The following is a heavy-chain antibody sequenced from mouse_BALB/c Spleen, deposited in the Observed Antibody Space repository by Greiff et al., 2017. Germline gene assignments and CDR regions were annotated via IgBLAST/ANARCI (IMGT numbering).Heavy chain of an antibody. V-gene: IGHV5-17*02. J-gene: IGHJ2*01. D-gene: IGHD2-4*01. CDR1: GFTFSSFG. CDR3: ARGGYDYLFDY. Sequence: EVMLVESGGGLVQPGGSRKLSCAASGFTFSSFGMHWVRQAPEKGLEWVAYISSGSSTIYYADTVKGRFTISRDNPKNTLFLQMTSLRSEDTAMYYCARGGYDYLFDYWGQGTTLTVSS. CDR2: ISSGSSTI.